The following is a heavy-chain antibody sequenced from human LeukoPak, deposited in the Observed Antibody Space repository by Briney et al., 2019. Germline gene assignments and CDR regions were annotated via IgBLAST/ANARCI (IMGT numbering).Heavy chain of an antibody. CDR3: AKGSNWGAGYSFDH. V-gene: IGHV3-23*01. J-gene: IGHJ4*02. CDR1: GFTFSSYV. Sequence: PGGSLRLSCASSGFTFSSYVMGCVRQAPGKGLECVSCLIGSGDTTYYADSVKGRFTISRDNSKNTLSLQMNSLRADDTAVYYCAKGSNWGAGYSFDHWGQGTLVTVSS. D-gene: IGHD7-27*01. CDR2: LIGSGDTT.